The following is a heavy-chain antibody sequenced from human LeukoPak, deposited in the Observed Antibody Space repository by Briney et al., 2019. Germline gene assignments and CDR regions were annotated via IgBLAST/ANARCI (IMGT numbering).Heavy chain of an antibody. CDR3: ARIKACCGGDCPLLYKY. CDR2: VCPSDSNT. J-gene: IGHJ4*02. V-gene: IGHV5-51*01. CDR1: GYIFNNYY. Sequence: GESLKISCQASGYIFNNYYIGWVRQMPGKGLEWMGMVCPSDSNTRYSPSFQGQVTISADNSINTAYLHWSSLQASDTAMYYCARIKACCGGDCPLLYKYWGQGTLVTVSS. D-gene: IGHD2-21*02.